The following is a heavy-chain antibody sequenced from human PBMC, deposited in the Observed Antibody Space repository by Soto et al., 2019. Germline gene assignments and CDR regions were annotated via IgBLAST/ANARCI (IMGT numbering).Heavy chain of an antibody. CDR1: GYTFTGYY. Sequence: QVQLVQSGAEVKKPGASVKVSCKASGYTFTGYYMHWVRQAPGQGLEWRGGINPNSGGTNYAQKFQGWVTMTRDTSISTAYMELSRLRSDDTAVYYCARGAVLLWFGELLSLNAFDIWGQGTMVTVSS. V-gene: IGHV1-2*04. D-gene: IGHD3-10*01. CDR3: ARGAVLLWFGELLSLNAFDI. CDR2: INPNSGGT. J-gene: IGHJ3*02.